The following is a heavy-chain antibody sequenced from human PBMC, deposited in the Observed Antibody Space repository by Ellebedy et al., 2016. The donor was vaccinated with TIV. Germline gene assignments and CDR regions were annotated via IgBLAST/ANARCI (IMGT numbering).Heavy chain of an antibody. CDR3: ARQFQQLTRPFGMDV. CDR1: GYNFRSYE. J-gene: IGHJ6*02. CDR2: MKTDGDRT. Sequence: AASVKVSCKASGYNFRSYEINWVRQAPGQGLEWMGWMKTDGDRTGYDKKFQGRVTMTRNTSISTAYMELNSLRAEDTAAYYCARQFQQLTRPFGMDVWGQGTTVTVS. D-gene: IGHD6-13*01. V-gene: IGHV1-8*01.